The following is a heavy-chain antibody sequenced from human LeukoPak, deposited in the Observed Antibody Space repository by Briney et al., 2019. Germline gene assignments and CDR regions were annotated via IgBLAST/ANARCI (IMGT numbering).Heavy chain of an antibody. V-gene: IGHV4-39*01. D-gene: IGHD1-26*01. J-gene: IGHJ4*02. Sequence: SETLSLTCTVSGGSISSSSYYWGWIRQPPGKGLEWIGSIYYSGSTYYNPSLKSRVTISVDTSKNQFSLKLSSVTAADTAVYYCAIVLVGATTHLFDYWAREPWSPSPQ. CDR2: IYYSGST. CDR3: AIVLVGATTHLFDY. CDR1: GGSISSSSYY.